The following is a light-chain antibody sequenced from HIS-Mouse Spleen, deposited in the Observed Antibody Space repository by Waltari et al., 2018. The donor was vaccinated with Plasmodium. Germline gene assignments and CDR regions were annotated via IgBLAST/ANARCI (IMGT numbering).Light chain of an antibody. CDR1: KLGDNS. CDR2: QDS. V-gene: IGLV3-1*01. Sequence: SYDLTQPPSVSVSPGQTASITCSGDKLGDNSACWYPQKPGQSAVLVIYQDSKRPSGIPERFSGSNSGNTATLTISGTQAMDEADYYCQAWDSSTVVFGGGTKLTVL. J-gene: IGLJ2*01. CDR3: QAWDSSTVV.